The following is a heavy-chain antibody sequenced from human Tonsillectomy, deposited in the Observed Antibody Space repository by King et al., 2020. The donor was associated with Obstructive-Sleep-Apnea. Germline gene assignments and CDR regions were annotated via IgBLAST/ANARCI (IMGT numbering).Heavy chain of an antibody. CDR3: ARAGNWKLLLGY. Sequence: VQLQESGPGLVKPSETLSLTCTVSGGSISSYNWSWIRQPPGKGLEWIGYFYYSGGTNYNPSLQSRVTISVETSKNQFSLKLSSVTAADTAVYYCARAGNWKLLLGYWGQGTLVTVSS. CDR1: GGSISSYN. CDR2: FYYSGGT. D-gene: IGHD1-20*01. J-gene: IGHJ4*02. V-gene: IGHV4-59*01.